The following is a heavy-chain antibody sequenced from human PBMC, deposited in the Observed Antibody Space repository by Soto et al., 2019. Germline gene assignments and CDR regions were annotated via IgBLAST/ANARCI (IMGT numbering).Heavy chain of an antibody. CDR1: GGTFSTYT. CDR2: ISPGIDIR. V-gene: IGHV1-69*12. Sequence: QVQLLQSWAEVKKPGSSVKVSCKASGGTFSTYTLYLVRQAPGQGLEWMGGISPGIDIRDYAQKFQGRVTIAADEPAITVHRQPSARIPGDTALYYCAGGMCFGGSCYLDVWGQGTLVTVSS. J-gene: IGHJ4*02. D-gene: IGHD2-15*01. CDR3: AGGMCFGGSCYLDV.